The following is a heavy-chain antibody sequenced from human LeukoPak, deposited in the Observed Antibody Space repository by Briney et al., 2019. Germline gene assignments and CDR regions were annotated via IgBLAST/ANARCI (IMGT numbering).Heavy chain of an antibody. CDR3: ARHKVQMCFDY. Sequence: SETLSLTCTVSGGSISSYYWSWIRQPPGKGLEWIGYIYYSGSTNYNPSLKSRVTIPVDTSKNQFSLKLSSVTAADTAVYYCARHKVQMCFDYWGQGTLVTVSS. CDR2: IYYSGST. V-gene: IGHV4-59*08. CDR1: GGSISSYY. J-gene: IGHJ4*02.